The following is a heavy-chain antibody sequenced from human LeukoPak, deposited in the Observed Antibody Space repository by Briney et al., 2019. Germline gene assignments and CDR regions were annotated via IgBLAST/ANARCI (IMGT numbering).Heavy chain of an antibody. CDR3: ARSNLRYYYMDV. J-gene: IGHJ6*03. CDR1: GFTFSSYS. CDR2: ISSSSSTI. D-gene: IGHD1-7*01. Sequence: PGGSLRLSCAASGFTFSSYSMNWVRQAPGKGLEGVSYISSSSSTIYYADSVKGRFTISRDNAKNSLYLQMNSLRAEDTAVYYCARSNLRYYYMDVWGKGTTVTVSS. V-gene: IGHV3-48*04.